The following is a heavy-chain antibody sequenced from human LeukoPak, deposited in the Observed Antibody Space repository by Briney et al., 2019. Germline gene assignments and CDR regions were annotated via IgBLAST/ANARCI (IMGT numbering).Heavy chain of an antibody. J-gene: IGHJ5*02. CDR3: ARTKQQLRNWFDP. CDR1: GYTFTIYA. V-gene: IGHV7-4-1*02. Sequence: ASVTVSCKASGYTFTIYAMNWVRQAPGQGLEWMGWINTNTGTPTYAQGFTGRFVFSLDTSFNTAYLQISSLKAEDTAVYYCARTKQQLRNWFDPWGQGTLVTVSS. CDR2: INTNTGTP. D-gene: IGHD6-13*01.